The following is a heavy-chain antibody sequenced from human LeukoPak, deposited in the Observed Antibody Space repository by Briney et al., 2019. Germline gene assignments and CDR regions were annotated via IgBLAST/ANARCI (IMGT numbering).Heavy chain of an antibody. Sequence: GGSLRLSCAASGFTFSSFAMSWVRQAPGKGLGWVSAISGSGGSTYYADSVKGRFTISRDNSKNTLYLQMNSLRAEDTAVYYCGKCNYYYGMDVWGQGTTVTVSS. CDR1: GFTFSSFA. CDR3: GKCNYYYGMDV. V-gene: IGHV3-23*01. J-gene: IGHJ6*02. CDR2: ISGSGGST.